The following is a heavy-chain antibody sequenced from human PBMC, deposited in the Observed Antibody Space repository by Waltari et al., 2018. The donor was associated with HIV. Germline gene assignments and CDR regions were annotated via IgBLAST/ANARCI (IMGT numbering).Heavy chain of an antibody. J-gene: IGHJ4*02. CDR1: GFAFSRFD. V-gene: IGHV3-13*01. Sequence: EVEMVESGGGSVQPGGSLRLSCAASGFAFSRFDMKWVRQARGKSPEWVSAIGAAGDTYYPKSVKGRFTVSRENGKNSLYLQMNNLRVDDAAMYYCVRGNGWYGPYYFDYWGRGTLVTVSS. CDR3: VRGNGWYGPYYFDY. CDR2: IGAAGDT. D-gene: IGHD6-19*01.